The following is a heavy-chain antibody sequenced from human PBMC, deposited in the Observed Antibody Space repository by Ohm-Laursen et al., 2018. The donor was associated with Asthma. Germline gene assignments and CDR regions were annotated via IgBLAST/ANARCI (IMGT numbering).Heavy chain of an antibody. CDR1: GGSISTTIYY. J-gene: IGHJ5*02. Sequence: GTLSLTCSVSGGSISTTIYYWAWMRQPPGRGLEFIGYVYHTGSTIYNPSLKGRVTISVDTSKNHFSLWLTSVTSADTAVYYCARGSRIVTGYYGSAALNWFDPWGQGTLVTVSS. D-gene: IGHD3-9*01. CDR3: ARGSRIVTGYYGSAALNWFDP. CDR2: VYHTGST. V-gene: IGHV4-61*03.